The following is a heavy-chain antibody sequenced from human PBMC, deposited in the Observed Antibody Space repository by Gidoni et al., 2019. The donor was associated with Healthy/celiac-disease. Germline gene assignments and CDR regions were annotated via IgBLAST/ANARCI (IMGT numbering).Heavy chain of an antibody. CDR3: ARHDASSYDTVVFDY. D-gene: IGHD2-2*01. V-gene: IGHV4-39*01. CDR2: IYYSGST. Sequence: QLQLQESGPGLVKPSETLSLTCTVSGGSLSSSSYYWGWIRQPPGKGLEWIGSIYYSGSTYYNPSLKSRVTISVDTSKNQFSLKLSSVTAADTAVYYCARHDASSYDTVVFDYWGQGTLVTVSS. J-gene: IGHJ4*02. CDR1: GGSLSSSSYY.